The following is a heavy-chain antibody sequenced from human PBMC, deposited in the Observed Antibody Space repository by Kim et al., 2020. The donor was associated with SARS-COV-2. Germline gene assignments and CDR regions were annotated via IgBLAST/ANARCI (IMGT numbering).Heavy chain of an antibody. CDR1: GFTFSSYG. Sequence: GGSLRLSCAASGFTFSSYGMHWVRQTPGKGLEWVAVIWYDGSNKYYADSVKGRFTISRDNSKNTLYLQMNSLRAEDTAVYYCARDRGYGGNFWGVTDYWGQGTLVTVSS. CDR2: IWYDGSNK. J-gene: IGHJ4*02. V-gene: IGHV3-33*01. CDR3: ARDRGYGGNFWGVTDY. D-gene: IGHD5-12*01.